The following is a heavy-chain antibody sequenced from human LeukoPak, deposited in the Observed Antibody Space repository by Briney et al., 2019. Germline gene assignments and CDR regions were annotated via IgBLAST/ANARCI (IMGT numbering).Heavy chain of an antibody. CDR2: INHSGTT. CDR1: GGSFSNYY. Sequence: PSETLSLTCAVYGGSFSNYYWNWIRQPPGKGLEWIGEINHSGTTNYNPSLKGRVTISVDTSKNQFSLKLTSVTAADTAVYYCASSPSGYWWNFDCWGQGTLVTVSS. J-gene: IGHJ4*02. CDR3: ASSPSGYWWNFDC. V-gene: IGHV4-34*01. D-gene: IGHD3-22*01.